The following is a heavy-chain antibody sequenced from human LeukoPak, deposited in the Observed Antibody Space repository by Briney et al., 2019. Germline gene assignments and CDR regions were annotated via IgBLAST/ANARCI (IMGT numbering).Heavy chain of an antibody. J-gene: IGHJ4*02. D-gene: IGHD1-1*01. V-gene: IGHV3-48*03. Sequence: PGGSLRLSCAASGFTFSSYEMNWVRQAPGKGLEWVSYINSGGSTLYYADSVKGRFTISRDNAKNSLYLQMNSLRAEDTAVYYCARIHNLGILAHFDYWGQGTLVTVPS. CDR3: ARIHNLGILAHFDY. CDR1: GFTFSSYE. CDR2: INSGGSTL.